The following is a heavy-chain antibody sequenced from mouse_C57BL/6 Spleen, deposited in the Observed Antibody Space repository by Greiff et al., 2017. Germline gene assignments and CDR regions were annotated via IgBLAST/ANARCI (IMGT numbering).Heavy chain of an antibody. CDR1: GYTFTSYW. V-gene: IGHV1-53*01. J-gene: IGHJ4*01. Sequence: QVHVKQPGTELVKPGASVKLSCKASGYTFTSYWMHWVKQRPGQGLEWIGNINPSNGGTNYNEKFKSKATLTVDKSSSTAYMQLSILTSEDSSVFYCSRRAVLAPYYAIDYWAQGTSGTVSS. CDR2: INPSNGGT. CDR3: SRRAVLAPYYAIDY. D-gene: IGHD1-1*01.